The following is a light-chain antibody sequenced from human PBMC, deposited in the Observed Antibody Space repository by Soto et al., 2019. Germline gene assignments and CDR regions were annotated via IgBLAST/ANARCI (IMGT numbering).Light chain of an antibody. CDR3: QQPSNWPTVT. Sequence: EIVLTQSPATLSLSPGERATLSCMASQSVSSYLAWYQQKPGHAPRLLIYDASNRATGIPARFSGSGSETDFTLDISSQETEDFVIYYCQQPSNWPTVTFGGGTKVEIK. CDR1: QSVSSY. V-gene: IGKV3-11*01. J-gene: IGKJ4*01. CDR2: DAS.